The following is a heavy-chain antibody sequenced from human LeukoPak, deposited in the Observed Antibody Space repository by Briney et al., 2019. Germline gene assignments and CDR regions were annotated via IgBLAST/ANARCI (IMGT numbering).Heavy chain of an antibody. V-gene: IGHV4-61*05. CDR2: IYYSGST. CDR1: GGSISSSSYY. Sequence: PSETLSLTCTVTGGSISSSSYYWGWIRQPPGKGLEWIGYIYYSGSTNYNPSLKSRVTISVDTSKNQFSLKLSSVTAADTAVYYCARRIVATINYYYYYYMDVWGKGTTVTVSS. CDR3: ARRIVATINYYYYYYMDV. J-gene: IGHJ6*03. D-gene: IGHD5-12*01.